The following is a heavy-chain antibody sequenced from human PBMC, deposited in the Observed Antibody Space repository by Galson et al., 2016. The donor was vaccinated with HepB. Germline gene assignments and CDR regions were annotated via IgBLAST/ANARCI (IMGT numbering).Heavy chain of an antibody. CDR2: VSHTGSN. D-gene: IGHD3-22*01. V-gene: IGHV4-59*01. Sequence: ETLSLTCTVSGVSISSSFWGWIRQPPGKRLEWIAFVSHTGSNNEYNPSLMSRVTMSIDTSANQFSLKLASVTAADTAIYYCARGGYDSSLYSSPFDYWGQGTLVTVS. CDR3: ARGGYDSSLYSSPFDY. J-gene: IGHJ4*02. CDR1: GVSISSSF.